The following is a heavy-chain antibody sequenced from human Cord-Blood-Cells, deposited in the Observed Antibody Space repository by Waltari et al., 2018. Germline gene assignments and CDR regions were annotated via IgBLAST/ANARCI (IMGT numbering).Heavy chain of an antibody. Sequence: QVQLVQSGAEVKKPGASVKVSCKASGYTFTGYYLHWVRQAPGPGLEWMGWINPNSGGKNYAQRFQGRVTMTRDTSISTAYMELSRLRSDDTAVYYCARDSGYWFDPWGQGTLVTVSS. CDR3: ARDSGYWFDP. V-gene: IGHV1-2*02. J-gene: IGHJ5*02. CDR1: GYTFTGYY. CDR2: INPNSGGK. D-gene: IGHD5-12*01.